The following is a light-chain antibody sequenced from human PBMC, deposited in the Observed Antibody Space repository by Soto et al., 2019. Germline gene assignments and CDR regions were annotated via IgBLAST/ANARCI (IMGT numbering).Light chain of an antibody. CDR2: GAS. Sequence: EIVLTQSPGTLSLSPGERATLSCRASQSVSSSYLAWYQQKPGQAPRLLIYGASSRATGIPDRFSGSGSGTDFTLTISSLEPEDFAVYYCHHYASSPYPFGQGTKLDIQ. CDR3: HHYASSPYP. V-gene: IGKV3-20*01. J-gene: IGKJ2*01. CDR1: QSVSSSY.